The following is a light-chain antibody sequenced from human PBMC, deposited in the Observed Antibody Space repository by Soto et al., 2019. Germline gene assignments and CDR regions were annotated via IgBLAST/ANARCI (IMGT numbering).Light chain of an antibody. J-gene: IGKJ1*01. CDR2: GAS. V-gene: IGKV3-15*01. CDR3: QQYNNWPPLT. Sequence: EIAMTQSPATLSVSPVERATLSCRASQSVSSNLAWYQQKPGQAPRLLIYGASTRATGIPARFSGSGSGTEFTLTISSLQSEDFAVYYCQQYNNWPPLTFGQGTKVEIK. CDR1: QSVSSN.